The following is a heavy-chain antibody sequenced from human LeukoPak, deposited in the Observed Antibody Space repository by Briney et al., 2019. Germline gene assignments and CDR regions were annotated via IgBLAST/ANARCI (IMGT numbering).Heavy chain of an antibody. J-gene: IGHJ6*03. D-gene: IGHD4-17*01. CDR3: ARGLPSYGDYVDYYFYMDV. V-gene: IGHV4-4*07. CDR2: ISTSGST. Sequence: PSETLSLTCTVSGDSISGFYWSWIRQPAGKGLQWIGRISTSGSTNYNPSLKSRVTMLVDRSTNEFSLTVRSVTAADTALYYCARGLPSYGDYVDYYFYMDVWGKGTTVTVSS. CDR1: GDSISGFY.